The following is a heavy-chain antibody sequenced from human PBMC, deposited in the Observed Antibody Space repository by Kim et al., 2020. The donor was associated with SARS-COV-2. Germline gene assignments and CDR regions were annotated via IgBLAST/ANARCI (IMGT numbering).Heavy chain of an antibody. D-gene: IGHD2-15*01. CDR1: GFTFSSYE. V-gene: IGHV3-48*03. CDR2: ISRSGRSDDRM. Sequence: GGSLRLSCAASGFTFSSYEMNWVRQAPRKGLEWIAYISRSGRSDDRMEYADSVKGRFTISRDNAKNSLYLQMNSLRAADTAVYYCARDPHSVTRLYYWG. J-gene: IGHJ4*01. CDR3: ARDPHSVTRLYY.